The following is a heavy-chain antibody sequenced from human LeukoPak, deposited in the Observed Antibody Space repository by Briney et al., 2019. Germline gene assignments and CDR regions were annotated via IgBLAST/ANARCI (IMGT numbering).Heavy chain of an antibody. CDR2: IYYSGST. CDR3: ARGKRWLRLFDY. V-gene: IGHV4-59*12. Sequence: SETLSLTCTVSGGSISSYYWSWIRQPPGKGLEWIGYIYYSGSTNYNPSLKSRVTISVDTSKNQFSLKLSSVTAADTAVYYCARGKRWLRLFDYWGQGTLVTVSS. J-gene: IGHJ4*02. D-gene: IGHD5-12*01. CDR1: GGSISSYY.